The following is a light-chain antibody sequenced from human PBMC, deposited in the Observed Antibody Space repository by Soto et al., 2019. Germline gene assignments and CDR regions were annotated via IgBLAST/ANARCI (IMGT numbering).Light chain of an antibody. V-gene: IGLV1-51*01. CDR3: CSYAGSYSWV. CDR2: DIN. Sequence: QSVLTQPPSVSAAPGQTVTIACSGTKSNIGSNYISWYQQLPGTAPKLVIYDINKRPSGIADRFSGSKSGTSAALGITGLQTEDEADYYCCSYAGSYSWVFGGGTKLTVL. CDR1: KSNIGSNY. J-gene: IGLJ3*02.